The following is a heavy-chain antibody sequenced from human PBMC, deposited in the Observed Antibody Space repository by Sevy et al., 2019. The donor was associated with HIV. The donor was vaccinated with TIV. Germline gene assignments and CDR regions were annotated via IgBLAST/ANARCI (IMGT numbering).Heavy chain of an antibody. CDR3: ATRSLSSGPYFDP. D-gene: IGHD5-18*01. V-gene: IGHV3-23*01. J-gene: IGHJ4*02. CDR2: ISSEGSTT. Sequence: GGSLRLSCAASGFTFSRYVMNWVRQAPGKGLEWVSVISSEGSTTYYADSVKGRFTISRDNSKSTLYLQMNSLRAEDTAVYYCATRSLSSGPYFDPWGQGTLVTVSS. CDR1: GFTFSRYV.